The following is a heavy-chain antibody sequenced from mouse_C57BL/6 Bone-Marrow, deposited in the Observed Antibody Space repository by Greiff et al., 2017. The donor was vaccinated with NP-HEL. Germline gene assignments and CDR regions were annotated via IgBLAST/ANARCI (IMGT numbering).Heavy chain of an antibody. CDR2: IYPSDSET. D-gene: IGHD2-1*01. CDR1: GYTFTSYW. Sequence: VQLQQSGAELVRPGSSVKLSCKASGYTFTSYWMAWVQQRPGQGLEWIGNIYPSDSETHYIQKFKDKATLTVDNSYSTAYMQLSSLTSEDSAVYYCARSGNCVMDDWGKGTSVTVSS. J-gene: IGHJ4*01. V-gene: IGHV1-61*01. CDR3: ARSGNCVMDD.